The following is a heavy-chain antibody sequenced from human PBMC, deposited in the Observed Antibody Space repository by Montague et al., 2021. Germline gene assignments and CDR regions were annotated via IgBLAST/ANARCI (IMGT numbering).Heavy chain of an antibody. V-gene: IGHV4-34*01. J-gene: IGHJ4*02. CDR3: ASDRGPFDY. D-gene: IGHD3-10*01. CDR1: GGSLSEYY. Sequence: SETLSLTCGVYGGSLSEYYWTWIRQSPEKGLEWIGEARHIGSTNYNPSLKSRVTMSVDKSKNQFSLKLRSVTAADTAVYYCASDRGPFDYWGQGTVVTVSS. CDR2: ARHIGST.